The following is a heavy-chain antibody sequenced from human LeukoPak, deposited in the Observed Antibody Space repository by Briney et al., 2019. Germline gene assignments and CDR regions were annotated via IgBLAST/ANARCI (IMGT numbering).Heavy chain of an antibody. J-gene: IGHJ5*02. D-gene: IGHD4-23*01. Sequence: PSETLSLTCAVYGGSFSGYYWSWIRQPPGKGLEWIGEINHSGSTNYNPSLKSRVTISVDTSKNQFSLKLSSVTAADTAVYYCARGRDAVVTLGPNWFDPWGQGTLVTVSS. CDR3: ARGRDAVVTLGPNWFDP. CDR2: INHSGST. V-gene: IGHV4-34*01. CDR1: GGSFSGYY.